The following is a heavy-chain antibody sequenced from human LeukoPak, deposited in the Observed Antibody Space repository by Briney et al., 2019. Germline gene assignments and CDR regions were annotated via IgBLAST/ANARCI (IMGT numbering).Heavy chain of an antibody. Sequence: PSETLSLTCTVSGGSISSSNYYWGWIRRPPGKGLEWIGYIYYSGSTYYNPSLKSRVTITVDTSKNQFSLKLRSVTAADTAVYYCARDYYGAGLTYFDYWGQGTLVTVSS. V-gene: IGHV4-30-4*08. J-gene: IGHJ4*02. CDR3: ARDYYGAGLTYFDY. D-gene: IGHD3-10*01. CDR1: GGSISSSNYY. CDR2: IYYSGST.